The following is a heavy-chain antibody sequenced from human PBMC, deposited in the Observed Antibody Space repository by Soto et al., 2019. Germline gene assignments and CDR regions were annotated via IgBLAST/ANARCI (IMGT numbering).Heavy chain of an antibody. J-gene: IGHJ6*02. V-gene: IGHV4-31*03. D-gene: IGHD5-18*01. CDR1: GGSISSGGYY. CDR3: ASGLVDTAMVTYYYYGMDV. Sequence: QVQLQESGPGLVKPSQTLSLTCTVSGGSISSGGYYWSWIRQHPGKGLEWIGYIYYSGSTYYNPSLKSRVTISVDTSKNQFSLKLSSVTAADTAVYYCASGLVDTAMVTYYYYGMDVCGQGTTVTVSS. CDR2: IYYSGST.